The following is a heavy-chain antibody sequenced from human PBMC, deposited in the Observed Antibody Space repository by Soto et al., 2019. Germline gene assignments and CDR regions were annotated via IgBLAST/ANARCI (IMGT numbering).Heavy chain of an antibody. CDR3: AREGRYLSYNWSDP. V-gene: IGHV1-18*01. CDR1: GSTFTSYG. D-gene: IGHD3-10*01. CDR2: ISAYNGNT. J-gene: IGHJ5*02. Sequence: ASVTCSFKASGSTFTSYGISWVRQAPGQGLEWMGWISAYNGNTNYAQKFQGRVTITADKSTSTAYMELSSLRSEDTAVYYCAREGRYLSYNWSDPWGQGTLVTVSS.